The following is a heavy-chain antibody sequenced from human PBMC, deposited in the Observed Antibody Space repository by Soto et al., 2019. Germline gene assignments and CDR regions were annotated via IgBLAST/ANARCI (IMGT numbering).Heavy chain of an antibody. V-gene: IGHV1-69*12. CDR1: GGTFSSYA. Sequence: QVQLVQSGAEVKKPGSSVKVSSKASGGTFSSYAISWVRQAPGQGLEWMGGIIPIFGTANYAQKFQGRVTITADESTSTAYMELSSLRSEDPAVYYCARDPRGIAAAGGGMDVWGQGTTVTVSS. CDR2: IIPIFGTA. J-gene: IGHJ6*02. D-gene: IGHD6-13*01. CDR3: ARDPRGIAAAGGGMDV.